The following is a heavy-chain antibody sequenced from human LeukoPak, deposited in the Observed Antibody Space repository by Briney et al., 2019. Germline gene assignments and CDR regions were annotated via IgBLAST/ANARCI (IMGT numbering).Heavy chain of an antibody. CDR2: ISSFSGTI. Sequence: GGSLRLSCAASGLTFSFYSMNWVRQAPGKGLEWVSYISSFSGTINYAESVKGRFTISRDNAKNSLYLQMNSLRADDTATYYCVRDQGGSSSHWGQGTLVTVSS. D-gene: IGHD6-6*01. CDR1: GLTFSFYS. V-gene: IGHV3-48*01. CDR3: VRDQGGSSSH. J-gene: IGHJ4*02.